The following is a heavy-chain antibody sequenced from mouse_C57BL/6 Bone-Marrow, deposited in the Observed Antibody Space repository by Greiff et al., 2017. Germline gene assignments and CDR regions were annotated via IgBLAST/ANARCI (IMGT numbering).Heavy chain of an antibody. CDR1: GYTFTSYW. Sequence: QVQLQQPGAELVKPGASVKLSCKASGYTFTSYWMHWVKQRPGQGLEWIGLIHPSSGSTTYNEKFKGKATLTVDKSSSTAYMQLSSLTSEDSAVYCCAREGYYGSSRTLAYWGQGTLVTVSA. J-gene: IGHJ3*01. CDR3: AREGYYGSSRTLAY. CDR2: IHPSSGST. D-gene: IGHD1-1*01. V-gene: IGHV1-64*01.